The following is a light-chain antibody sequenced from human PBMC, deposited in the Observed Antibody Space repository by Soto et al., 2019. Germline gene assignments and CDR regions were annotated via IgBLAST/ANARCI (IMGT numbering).Light chain of an antibody. V-gene: IGKV1-39*01. CDR3: LQRYSTPLA. Sequence: DIQMTQSPSSLSAAVGDRVTITCRASQSISSYLNWYQQKPGKAPKLLIYAASSLQSGVPSRFSVRRSGTDFTLTITSLQPEDFATYDCLQRYSTPLAFGGGTKVEIK. CDR2: AAS. J-gene: IGKJ4*01. CDR1: QSISSY.